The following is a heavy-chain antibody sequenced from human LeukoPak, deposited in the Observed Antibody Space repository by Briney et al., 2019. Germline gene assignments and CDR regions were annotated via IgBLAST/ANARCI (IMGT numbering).Heavy chain of an antibody. CDR3: ARVPLAVAGPDY. CDR1: GFTFSSYA. D-gene: IGHD6-19*01. Sequence: GSLRLSCAASGFTFSSYAMSWVRQAPGKGLEWIGEINHSGSTNYNPSLKSRVTISVDTSKNQFSLKLSSVTAADTAVYYCARVPLAVAGPDYWGQGTLVTVSS. CDR2: INHSGST. J-gene: IGHJ4*02. V-gene: IGHV4-34*01.